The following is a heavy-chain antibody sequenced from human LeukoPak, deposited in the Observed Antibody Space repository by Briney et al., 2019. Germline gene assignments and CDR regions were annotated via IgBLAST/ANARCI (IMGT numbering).Heavy chain of an antibody. J-gene: IGHJ6*03. CDR3: ARDRNLGATEDYYYYMDV. CDR1: GGSITSSNYY. D-gene: IGHD1-26*01. V-gene: IGHV4-39*02. Sequence: SSETLSLTCTVSGGSITSSNYYWGWIRQPPGKGLEWTGSISDSGGTYYNPSLKSRVTISVDTSKNQFSLQLNSVTPEDTAVYYCARDRNLGATEDYYYYMDVWGKGTTVTVSS. CDR2: ISDSGGT.